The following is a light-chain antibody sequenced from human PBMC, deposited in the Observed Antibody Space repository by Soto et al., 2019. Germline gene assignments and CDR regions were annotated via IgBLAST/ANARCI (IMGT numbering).Light chain of an antibody. CDR1: SSDVGSYNL. Sequence: QSALTQPASVSGSPGQSITISCTGTSSDVGSYNLVSWYQQHPGKAPKLMIYEGNKRPSGVSNRFSGSKSGNTASLTISGLQAEDEADYYCCSYAGSYVVFGGGTKLTAL. CDR3: CSYAGSYVV. J-gene: IGLJ2*01. CDR2: EGN. V-gene: IGLV2-23*01.